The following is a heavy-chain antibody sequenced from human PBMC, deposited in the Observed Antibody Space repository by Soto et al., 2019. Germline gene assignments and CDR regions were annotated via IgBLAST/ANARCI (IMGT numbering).Heavy chain of an antibody. CDR1: GFTFSSYA. V-gene: IGHV3-23*01. D-gene: IGHD3-3*01. CDR2: ISGSGGST. Sequence: GGSLRLSCAASGFTFSSYAMSWVRQAPGKGLEWVSAISGSGGSTYYADSVKGRFTISRDNSKNTLYLQMNSLRAEDTAVYYCANKVVGRVYDFWSGPQAPKYYFDYWGQGTLVTVSS. CDR3: ANKVVGRVYDFWSGPQAPKYYFDY. J-gene: IGHJ4*02.